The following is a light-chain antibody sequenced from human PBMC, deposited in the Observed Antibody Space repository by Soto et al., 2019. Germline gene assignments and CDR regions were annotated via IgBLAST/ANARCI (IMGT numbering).Light chain of an antibody. Sequence: IVFTLSPGALSLSPGERPTLSCMASRSVASSSIAWYQQRLGQAPRLLIYGASNRATGIPDRFSGSGSGTDFTLTFSRLDPEDFAVYYCQHYGGSPGTFGQGTKVDIK. CDR1: RSVASSS. CDR3: QHYGGSPGT. J-gene: IGKJ1*01. CDR2: GAS. V-gene: IGKV3-20*01.